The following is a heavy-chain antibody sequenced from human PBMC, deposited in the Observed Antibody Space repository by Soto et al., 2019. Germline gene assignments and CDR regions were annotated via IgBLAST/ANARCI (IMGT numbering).Heavy chain of an antibody. CDR3: AKDHCSSTSCYIDIYYYYGMDV. CDR2: ISGSGGST. CDR1: GFTSSSYA. D-gene: IGHD2-2*01. J-gene: IGHJ6*02. Sequence: PGWSLRLSCAASGFTSSSYAMSWVRQAPGKGLEWVSAISGSGGSTYYADSVKGRFTISRDNSKNTLYLQMNSLRAEDTAVYYCAKDHCSSTSCYIDIYYYYGMDVWGQGTTVTVSS. V-gene: IGHV3-23*01.